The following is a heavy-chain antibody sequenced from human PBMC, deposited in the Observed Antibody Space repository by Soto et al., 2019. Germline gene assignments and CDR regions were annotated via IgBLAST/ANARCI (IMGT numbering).Heavy chain of an antibody. V-gene: IGHV1-69*13. CDR1: GGTFSSYA. Sequence: ASVKVSCKASGGTFSSYAISWVRQAPGQGLEWMGGIIPIFGTANYAQKFQGRVTITADESTSTAYMELSSLRSEDTAVYYCAGDTGHDALAIWGQGTMVTVSS. CDR3: AGDTGHDALAI. CDR2: IIPIFGTA. J-gene: IGHJ3*02.